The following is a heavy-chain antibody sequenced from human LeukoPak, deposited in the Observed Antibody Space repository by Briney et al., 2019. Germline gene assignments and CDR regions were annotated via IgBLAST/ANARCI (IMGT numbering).Heavy chain of an antibody. D-gene: IGHD2-2*01. CDR2: ISSSSYI. CDR3: AREYCSSTSCYGAFDI. CDR1: GFTFSSYS. V-gene: IGHV3-21*01. Sequence: PGGSLRLSCAASGFTFSSYSMNWVRQAPGKGLEWVSSISSSSYIYYADSVKGRFTISRDNAKNSLYLQMNSLRAEDTAVYYCAREYCSSTSCYGAFDIWGQGTMVTVSS. J-gene: IGHJ3*02.